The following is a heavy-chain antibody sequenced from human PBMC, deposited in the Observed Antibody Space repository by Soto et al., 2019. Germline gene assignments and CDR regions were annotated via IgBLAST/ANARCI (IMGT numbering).Heavy chain of an antibody. J-gene: IGHJ4*02. CDR2: LSGSGGNT. CDR3: AKDALQSSTWAYYFEY. Sequence: PGGSLRLSCLASGFAFSTYPMTWVRQAPGKGLEWVSSLSGSGGNTHYADSVKGRFTISRDNSKNTLYLQMNSLRAEDSAVYYCAKDALQSSTWAYYFEYWGQGTLVTVSS. CDR1: GFAFSTYP. V-gene: IGHV3-23*01. D-gene: IGHD6-13*01.